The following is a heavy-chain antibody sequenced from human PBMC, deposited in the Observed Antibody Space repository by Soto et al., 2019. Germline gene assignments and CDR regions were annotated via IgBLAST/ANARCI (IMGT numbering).Heavy chain of an antibody. CDR1: GFTFSTHV. J-gene: IGHJ3*02. Sequence: VQLLESGGGLVQPGGSLRLSCAASGFTFSTHVMNWVRQAPGKGLEWVSTISYSADKTFYADSVKGRFTISRDNSRDTLFLQMNSLRADDAALYYCARRAKTATTNWGAFDIWGQGTMVTVSS. CDR3: ARRAKTATTNWGAFDI. D-gene: IGHD1-7*01. CDR2: ISYSADKT. V-gene: IGHV3-23*01.